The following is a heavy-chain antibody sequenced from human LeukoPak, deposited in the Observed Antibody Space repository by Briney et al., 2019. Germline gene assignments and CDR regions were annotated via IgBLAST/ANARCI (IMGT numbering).Heavy chain of an antibody. D-gene: IGHD1-26*01. V-gene: IGHV3-23*01. CDR1: GFTFSSYA. CDR3: ARDRGNSIVGADFDS. J-gene: IGHJ4*02. Sequence: GGSLRLSCAASGFTFSSYAMSWVRQAPGKGLEWVSAISGSGGSTYYADSVRGRFTISRDNAKNSIYLQMNSLRVEDTAVYYCARDRGNSIVGADFDSWGQGTLVTVSS. CDR2: ISGSGGST.